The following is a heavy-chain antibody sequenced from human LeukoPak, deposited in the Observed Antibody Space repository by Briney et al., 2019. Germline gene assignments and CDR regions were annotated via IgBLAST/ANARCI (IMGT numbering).Heavy chain of an antibody. D-gene: IGHD2-2*01. CDR3: TTEPVGDYYYGMDV. Sequence: GGSLRLSCAASGFTFSNAWMSWARQAPGQGLEWVGRIKSKTDGGTTDYAAPVKGRFTISRDDSKNTLYLQMNSLKTEDTAVYYCTTEPVGDYYYGMDVWGKGTTVTVSS. J-gene: IGHJ6*04. CDR2: IKSKTDGGTT. CDR1: GFTFSNAW. V-gene: IGHV3-15*01.